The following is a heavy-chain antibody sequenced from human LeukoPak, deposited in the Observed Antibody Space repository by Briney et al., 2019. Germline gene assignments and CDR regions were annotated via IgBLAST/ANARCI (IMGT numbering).Heavy chain of an antibody. CDR3: AGSDTIGYLPREWDYWYFDR. J-gene: IGHJ2*01. D-gene: IGHD3-22*01. CDR2: ISIGNTYI. Sequence: PGGSLRLSCAASGFTFSGYSMNWVRQAPGKGLEWVSSISIGNTYIYYADSVKGRFTISRDNAKNSLYLQLNSLRAEDTAVYYCAGSDTIGYLPREWDYWYFDRWGRATLVTVSS. V-gene: IGHV3-21*03. CDR1: GFTFSGYS.